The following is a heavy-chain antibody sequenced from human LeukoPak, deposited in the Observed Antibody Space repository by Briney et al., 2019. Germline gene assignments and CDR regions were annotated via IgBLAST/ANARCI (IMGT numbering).Heavy chain of an antibody. CDR1: GGSFSGYY. J-gene: IGHJ4*02. CDR2: INHSGST. Sequence: SETLSLTCAVYGGSFSGYYWSWIRQPPGKGLEWIGEINHSGSTNYNPSLKSRVTISVDTSKNQFSLKPSSVTAADTAVYYCARVYDSSGYHDYWGQGTLVTVSS. D-gene: IGHD3-22*01. CDR3: ARVYDSSGYHDY. V-gene: IGHV4-34*01.